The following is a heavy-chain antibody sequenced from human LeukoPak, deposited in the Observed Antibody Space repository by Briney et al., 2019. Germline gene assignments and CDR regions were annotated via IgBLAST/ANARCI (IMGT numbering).Heavy chain of an antibody. CDR3: AAGAHSNYWSGDSFDY. CDR2: IVVGSGNT. J-gene: IGHJ4*02. CDR1: GFTFTSSA. Sequence: SVKVSCKASGFTFTSSAMQWVRQARGQRLEWIGWIVVGSGNTNYAQKFQERVTITRDMSTSTAYMELSSLRFEDTAVYYCAAGAHSNYWSGDSFDYWGQGTLVTVSS. D-gene: IGHD4-11*01. V-gene: IGHV1-58*02.